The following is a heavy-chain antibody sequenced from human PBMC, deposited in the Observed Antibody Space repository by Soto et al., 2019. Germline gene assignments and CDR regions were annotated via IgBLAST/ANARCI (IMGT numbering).Heavy chain of an antibody. CDR3: ARYKSNYYYGMDV. CDR2: IYYSGIT. Sequence: SETVSLTCTVSGVSINSYYWSWIRQPPGKGLEWIGYIYYSGITNYNPSLKSRVTISVDTSKNQFSLKLSSVTAADTAVYYCARYKSNYYYGMDVWGQGTTVT. CDR1: GVSINSYY. V-gene: IGHV4-59*01. J-gene: IGHJ6*02. D-gene: IGHD1-20*01.